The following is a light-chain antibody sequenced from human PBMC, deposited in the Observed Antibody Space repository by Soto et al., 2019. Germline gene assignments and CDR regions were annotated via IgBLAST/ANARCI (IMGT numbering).Light chain of an antibody. CDR2: GSS. Sequence: EIVLTQSPGTLSLSPGERATLSCRASQSVGSKYLAWYQQKPGQAPRLVILGSSSRATGIPDRFSGSGSGTDFTLTISRLEPEDFAIYYCLQDYIYPYTFGQGTRLGIK. CDR3: LQDYIYPYT. J-gene: IGKJ5*01. V-gene: IGKV3-20*01. CDR1: QSVGSKY.